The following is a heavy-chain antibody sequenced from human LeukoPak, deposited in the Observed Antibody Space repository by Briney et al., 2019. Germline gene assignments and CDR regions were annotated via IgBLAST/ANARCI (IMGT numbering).Heavy chain of an antibody. V-gene: IGHV1-69*05. CDR3: ARDRRDYGLAFDP. Sequence: ASVKVSCKASGGTFSSYAISWVRQAPGQGLEWMGGIIPIFGTANYAQKFQGRVTITTDESTSTAYMELSSLRSEDTAVYYCARDRRDYGLAFDPWGQGTLVTVSS. J-gene: IGHJ5*02. CDR2: IIPIFGTA. CDR1: GGTFSSYA. D-gene: IGHD4/OR15-4a*01.